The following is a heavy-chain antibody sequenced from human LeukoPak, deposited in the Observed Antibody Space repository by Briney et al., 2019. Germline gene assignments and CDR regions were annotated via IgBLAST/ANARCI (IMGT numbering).Heavy chain of an antibody. J-gene: IGHJ6*03. CDR2: IHYSGTT. D-gene: IGHD2-8*01. V-gene: IGHV4-59*11. CDR1: GGSISSHY. Sequence: KASETLSLTCTVSGGSISSHYWSWIRQPPGKGLEWIGYIHYSGTTNYNPSLKSRVTMSVDTSKNQFSLKMISVTAADTAVYYCARDGVHQGGYYPYYMDVWGKGTTVTVSS. CDR3: ARDGVHQGGYYPYYMDV.